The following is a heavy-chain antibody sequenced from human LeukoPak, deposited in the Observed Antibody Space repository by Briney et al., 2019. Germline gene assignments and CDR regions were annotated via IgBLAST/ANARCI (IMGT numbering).Heavy chain of an antibody. CDR2: ISTTSSYI. D-gene: IGHD4-17*01. CDR3: ARVAYGDYYLDY. J-gene: IGHJ4*02. Sequence: PGGSLRLSCAASGFTFSSYSMNWVRQAPGKGLEWVSSISTTSSYIYYADSLKGRFTVSRDYAKNSLFLQMTSLRADDTAVYYCARVAYGDYYLDYWGQGTLVTVSS. V-gene: IGHV3-21*01. CDR1: GFTFSSYS.